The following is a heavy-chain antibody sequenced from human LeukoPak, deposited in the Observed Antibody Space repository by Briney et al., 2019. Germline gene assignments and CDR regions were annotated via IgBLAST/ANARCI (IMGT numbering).Heavy chain of an antibody. J-gene: IGHJ4*02. CDR1: VYTFTVYY. V-gene: IGHV1-2*02. Sequence: ASVTVSCKASVYTFTVYYIHWVRQAPGQGLEWMGWINPDSGGTKYAQKFQGRVTMTRDTSISTAYMELSRLTSDDTAVYYCAREGQYYDTSGFFDYWGQGTLVTVSS. CDR3: AREGQYYDTSGFFDY. CDR2: INPDSGGT. D-gene: IGHD3-22*01.